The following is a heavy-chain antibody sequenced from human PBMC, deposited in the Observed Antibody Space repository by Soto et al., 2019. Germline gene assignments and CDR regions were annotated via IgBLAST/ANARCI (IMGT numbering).Heavy chain of an antibody. V-gene: IGHV4-30-4*01. CDR3: ARTRFVSYYDSSAYYADY. CDR2: IFYSGST. J-gene: IGHJ4*02. D-gene: IGHD3-22*01. CDR1: GGAIMSEDYY. Sequence: PSETLSLNCTASGGAIMSEDYYFVCIRQPPWNALEWIGHIFYSGSTYYNPSLKSRVSMSVDTSKNQFSLKLSSVTAADTAVYYCARTRFVSYYDSSAYYADYWGQGTLVTVSS.